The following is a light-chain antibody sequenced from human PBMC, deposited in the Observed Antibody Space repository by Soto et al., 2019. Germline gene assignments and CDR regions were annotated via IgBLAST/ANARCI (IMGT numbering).Light chain of an antibody. V-gene: IGKV3-20*01. J-gene: IGKJ1*01. Sequence: ENALTQSPATLSLCSGEKATLFCIASQSVSSSYLAWYQQKPGQAPRLLIYSASSRATGIPDRFSGSGSGTDYTLTISRLEPEDFAVYYCQQYGYSFWTFGQGTKVDIK. CDR1: QSVSSSY. CDR3: QQYGYSFWT. CDR2: SAS.